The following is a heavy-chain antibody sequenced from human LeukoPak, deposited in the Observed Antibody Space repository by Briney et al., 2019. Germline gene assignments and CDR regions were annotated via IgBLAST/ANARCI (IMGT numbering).Heavy chain of an antibody. D-gene: IGHD3-10*01. V-gene: IGHV4-39*07. CDR2: SYYTGST. Sequence: PSETLSLTCTVSGGSIISSGHQWGWIRQPPGKGLEWIASSYYTGSTYYNPSLESRVTISIDTSKNQFSLRLSSVTAADIAVYFCARDQDSPVRGPNRGDAFDTWGQGTMVTVSS. J-gene: IGHJ3*02. CDR3: ARDQDSPVRGPNRGDAFDT. CDR1: GGSIISSGHQ.